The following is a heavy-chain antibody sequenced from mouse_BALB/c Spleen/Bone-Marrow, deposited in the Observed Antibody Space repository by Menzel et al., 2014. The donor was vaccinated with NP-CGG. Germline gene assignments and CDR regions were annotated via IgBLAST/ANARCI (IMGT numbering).Heavy chain of an antibody. D-gene: IGHD1-1*01. CDR1: GYAFSSSW. V-gene: IGHV1-82*01. Sequence: VQLQESGPELVQPGASVKISCRASGYAFSSSWMNWVKQRPGKGLEWIGRIYPGDGDTNYNGKLKGKATLTADKSSSTPYIQLSTLTSVDSAVYFCARAYGSSYFDFWGAGTLVTVSA. CDR3: ARAYGSSYFDF. J-gene: IGHJ3*01. CDR2: IYPGDGDT.